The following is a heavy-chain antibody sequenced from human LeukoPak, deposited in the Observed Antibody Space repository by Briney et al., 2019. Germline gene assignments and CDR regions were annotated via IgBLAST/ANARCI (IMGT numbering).Heavy chain of an antibody. J-gene: IGHJ5*02. V-gene: IGHV3-23*01. CDR2: NSGSGGST. CDR3: AKGSSTSIRGNWFDP. Sequence: GGSLRLSCAASGFTFSSYAMSWVRQAPGNGLEWVSANSGSGGSTYYADSVKGGFTISRDNSKNTLYLQMNSLRAEDTAVYYCAKGSSTSIRGNWFDPWGRGTLVTVSS. CDR1: GFTFSSYA. D-gene: IGHD2-2*01.